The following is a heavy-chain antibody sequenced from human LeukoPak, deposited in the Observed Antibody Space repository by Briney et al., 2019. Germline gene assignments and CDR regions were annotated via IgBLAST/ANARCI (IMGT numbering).Heavy chain of an antibody. V-gene: IGHV3-30*18. CDR1: GFTLTTFG. D-gene: IGHD5-18*01. J-gene: IGHJ2*01. Sequence: PGGSLRLSCTAYGFTLTTFGMHWVRQAPGKGLEWVAVISDDGSNRYYADSVKGRFTISRDNSKNTLYLQMNSLRAGDTAMYYCAKDADTATIIYWYFDLWGRGTLVTVSS. CDR3: AKDADTATIIYWYFDL. CDR2: ISDDGSNR.